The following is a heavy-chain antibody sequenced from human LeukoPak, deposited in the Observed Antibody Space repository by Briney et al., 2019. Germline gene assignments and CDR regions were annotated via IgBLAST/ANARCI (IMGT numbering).Heavy chain of an antibody. D-gene: IGHD5-12*01. CDR2: ISYDGSNK. Sequence: GGSLRLSCAASGFTFSSYAMHWVRQAPGKGLEWVAVISYDGSNKYYADSVKGRFTISRDNSKNTLYLQMNSLRAEDTAVYYCARDPEGLGMVATTQYYYYYGMDVWGQGTTVTVSS. CDR3: ARDPEGLGMVATTQYYYYYGMDV. CDR1: GFTFSSYA. V-gene: IGHV3-30*04. J-gene: IGHJ6*02.